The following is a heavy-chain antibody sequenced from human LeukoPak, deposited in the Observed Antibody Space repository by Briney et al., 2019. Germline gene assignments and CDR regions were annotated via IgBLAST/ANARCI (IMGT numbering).Heavy chain of an antibody. Sequence: SGTLSLTCAVSGGSISSSNWWSWVRQPPGKGLEWIGEIYHSGSTYYDPSLKSRVTITVDTSKNQFSLKLSSVTPADTAVYYCASYSSSWFLHAFDIWGQGTMVTVSS. CDR3: ASYSSSWFLHAFDI. D-gene: IGHD6-13*01. V-gene: IGHV4-4*02. CDR2: IYHSGST. CDR1: GGSISSSNW. J-gene: IGHJ3*02.